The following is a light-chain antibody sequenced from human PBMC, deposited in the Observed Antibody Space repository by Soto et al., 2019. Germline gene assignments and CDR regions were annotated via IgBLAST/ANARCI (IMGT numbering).Light chain of an antibody. J-gene: IGKJ1*01. CDR1: QAIRTA. CDR2: AAS. Sequence: AIQLTQSPSSLSASVGDRVTITCRASQAIRTALGWYQQTPGKAPKLLIYAASTLQGGVPPRFSGSGSGTDFTLTISSPQPEDFATYYCLLDFSYFWAFGQGTKVDIK. V-gene: IGKV1-6*01. CDR3: LLDFSYFWA.